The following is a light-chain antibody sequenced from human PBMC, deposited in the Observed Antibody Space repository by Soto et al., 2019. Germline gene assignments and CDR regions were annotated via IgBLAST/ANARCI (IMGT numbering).Light chain of an antibody. J-gene: IGLJ3*02. V-gene: IGLV1-40*01. CDR2: GNT. Sequence: QSVLTQPPSVSGAPGQRVTISCTGSSSNFGAGYDVHWYHQLPGTAPNLLIYGNTNRPSGVPDRFSGSKSGTSASLAITGLQAEDEADYYCQSYDTSVSGARVFGGGTKLTVL. CDR3: QSYDTSVSGARV. CDR1: SSNFGAGYD.